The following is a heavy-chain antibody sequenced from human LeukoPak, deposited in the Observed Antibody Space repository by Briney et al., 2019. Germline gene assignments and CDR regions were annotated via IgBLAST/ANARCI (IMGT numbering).Heavy chain of an antibody. D-gene: IGHD3-10*01. CDR2: IWDDGSNK. CDR3: VRDGNFGYDAFDI. V-gene: IGHV3-33*01. J-gene: IGHJ3*02. Sequence: GGSLRLSCAPSGFTFSSYGMHWVRQAPGKGLEWVAVIWDDGSNKYYADSVKGRFTISRDNSKSTLYLQVNSLRAEDTAVYYCVRDGNFGYDAFDIWGQGTMVTVSS. CDR1: GFTFSSYG.